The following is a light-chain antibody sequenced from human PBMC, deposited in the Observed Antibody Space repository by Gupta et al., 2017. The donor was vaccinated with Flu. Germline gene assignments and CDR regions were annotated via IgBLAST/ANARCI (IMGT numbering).Light chain of an antibody. Sequence: QSVLTQPPSASGAPGHRITIPCTGSSSNIGAGYNVQWYQQLPGTAPKLLIYGNPNRPSGVPDRFSGSKSGTSASPAITSASLAITVLQAEDEADYYCQSYDSSLSGYVFGTGTKVTVL. CDR2: GNP. J-gene: IGLJ1*01. V-gene: IGLV1-40*01. CDR3: QSYDSSLSGYV. CDR1: SSNIGAGYN.